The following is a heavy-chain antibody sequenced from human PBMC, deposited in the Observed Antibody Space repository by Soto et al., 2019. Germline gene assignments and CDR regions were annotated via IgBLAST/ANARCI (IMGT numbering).Heavy chain of an antibody. D-gene: IGHD4-17*01. CDR1: GYTFTSYG. V-gene: IGHV1-18*01. CDR2: ISAYNGNT. J-gene: IGHJ4*02. CDR3: ARDVTTTVTVALADY. Sequence: QVQLVQSGAEVKKPGASVKVSCKASGYTFTSYGISWVRQAPGQGLEWMGWISAYNGNTNYAQKLQGRVTMTTDTSTSTAYMELRSMRSDDTAVYYCARDVTTTVTVALADYWGQGTLVTVSS.